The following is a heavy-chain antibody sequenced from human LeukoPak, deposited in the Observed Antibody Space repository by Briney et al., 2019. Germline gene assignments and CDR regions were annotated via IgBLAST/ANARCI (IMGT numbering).Heavy chain of an antibody. J-gene: IGHJ3*02. CDR2: IYPGDSNT. CDR1: GYSFTNYW. V-gene: IGHV5-51*01. D-gene: IGHD4-17*01. CDR3: ARCNARRMTTCYDAFDM. Sequence: HGESLKISCKGSGYSFTNYWIVWVRQMPGRGLEYMGFIYPGDSNTRYSPSFQGQVTISADKSTSTAYLQWSSLKASDTAMYYCARCNARRMTTCYDAFDMWGQGTMVTVSS.